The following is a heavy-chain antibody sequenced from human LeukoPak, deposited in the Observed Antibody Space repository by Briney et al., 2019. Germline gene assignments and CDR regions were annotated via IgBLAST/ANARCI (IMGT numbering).Heavy chain of an antibody. J-gene: IGHJ4*02. Sequence: TGGSLRLSCAASGFTFSSYGMSWVRQAPGKGLEWVSAMTGDGAITYYADSVKGRFTISRDSSKNTLYLQMNSLRAEDTAVYYCARSQGGGSYFDYWGQGTLVTVSS. CDR2: MTGDGAIT. CDR3: ARSQGGGSYFDY. CDR1: GFTFSSYG. D-gene: IGHD1-26*01. V-gene: IGHV3-23*01.